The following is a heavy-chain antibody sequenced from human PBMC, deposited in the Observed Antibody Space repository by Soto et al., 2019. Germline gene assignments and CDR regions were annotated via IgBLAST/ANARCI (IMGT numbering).Heavy chain of an antibody. Sequence: PSETLSLTCTVSGGSISSYYWSWIRQPPGKGLEWIGHIYYSGSINYNPSLKSRVTISVDTSKNHFSLRLSSVTAADTAVYYCARGDSSTWLFDYWGQGTLVTVSS. J-gene: IGHJ4*02. CDR3: ARGDSSTWLFDY. V-gene: IGHV4-59*01. D-gene: IGHD6-13*01. CDR2: IYYSGSI. CDR1: GGSISSYY.